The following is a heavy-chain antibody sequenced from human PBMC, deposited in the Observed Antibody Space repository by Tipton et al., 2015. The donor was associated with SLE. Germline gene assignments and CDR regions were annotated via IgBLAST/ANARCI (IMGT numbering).Heavy chain of an antibody. V-gene: IGHV3-48*03. Sequence: GSLRLSCAASGFTFSSYEMNWVRQAPGKGLEWVSYISSSGSTIYYADSVKGRFTIPRDNAKNSLYLQMNSLRAEDTAVYYCARDPTRGWVDHRGQGTLVTGSS. CDR3: ARDPTRGWVDH. CDR2: ISSSGSTI. J-gene: IGHJ4*01. D-gene: IGHD1-26*01. CDR1: GFTFSSYE.